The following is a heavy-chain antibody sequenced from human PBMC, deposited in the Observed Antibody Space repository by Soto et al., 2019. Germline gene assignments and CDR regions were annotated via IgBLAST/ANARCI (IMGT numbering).Heavy chain of an antibody. D-gene: IGHD2-2*01. CDR2: IIPIFGTA. J-gene: IGHJ5*02. Sequence: VKVSCKASGGTFSSYAISWVRQAPGQGLEWMGGIIPIFGTANYAQKFQGRVTITADKSTSTAYMELSSLRSEDTAVYYCARGGEDIVVVPAAMGVFWFDPWGQGTLVTVSS. V-gene: IGHV1-69*06. CDR3: ARGGEDIVVVPAAMGVFWFDP. CDR1: GGTFSSYA.